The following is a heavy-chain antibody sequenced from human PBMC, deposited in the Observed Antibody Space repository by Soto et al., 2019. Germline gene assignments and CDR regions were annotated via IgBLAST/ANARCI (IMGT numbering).Heavy chain of an antibody. CDR1: GFTFSSYG. CDR2: IWYDGSNK. CDR3: AIDLGWLAEDDLGMDV. Sequence: GESLRLSCTASGFTFSSYGMHWVRQAPGKGLEWVAVIWYDGSNKYYADSVKGRFTISRDNTKNTLYLQMTSLRAEDTAVYYCAIDLGWLAEDDLGMDVWGTGP. V-gene: IGHV3-33*01. J-gene: IGHJ6*04. D-gene: IGHD2-15*01.